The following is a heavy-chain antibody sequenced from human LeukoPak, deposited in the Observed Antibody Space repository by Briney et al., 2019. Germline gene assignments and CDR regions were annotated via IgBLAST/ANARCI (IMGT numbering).Heavy chain of an antibody. CDR1: GGSISSYY. Sequence: SETLSLTCTVSGGSISSYYWSWIRQPPGKGLEWIGYIYYSGSTNYNPSLKSRVTISVDTSKNQFSLKLSSVTAADTAVFYCARGGGYYGSGSYNNWGQGTLVTVSS. V-gene: IGHV4-59*12. CDR3: ARGGGYYGSGSYNN. J-gene: IGHJ4*02. D-gene: IGHD3-10*01. CDR2: IYYSGST.